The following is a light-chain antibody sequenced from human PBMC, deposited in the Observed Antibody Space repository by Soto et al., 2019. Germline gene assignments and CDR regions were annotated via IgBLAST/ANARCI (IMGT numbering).Light chain of an antibody. J-gene: IGKJ5*01. CDR1: QSVSNNY. CDR2: GAS. Sequence: IGLTKSPGTLSLSKGERATLSCRTSQSVSNNYLAWYQQKPGQAPRLLIYGASSRATGIPDRFSGSGSGTEFTLTISCLQSEDFAVYYCQEYYTWPLTFAEGTRLEIK. V-gene: IGKV3-20*01. CDR3: QEYYTWPLT.